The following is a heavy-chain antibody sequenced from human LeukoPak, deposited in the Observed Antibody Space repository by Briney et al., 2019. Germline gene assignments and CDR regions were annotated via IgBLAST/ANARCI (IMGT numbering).Heavy chain of an antibody. V-gene: IGHV3-15*01. CDR1: GFTFSNAW. D-gene: IGHD3-3*01. CDR3: TTRYYDFWSGLGY. CDR2: IKSKTDGGTT. Sequence: GGSLRLSCAASGFTFSNAWMCWVRQAPGKGLEWVGRIKSKTDGGTTDYAAPVKGRFTISRDDSKNTLYLQMNSLKTEDTAVYYCTTRYYDFWSGLGYWGQGTLVTVSS. J-gene: IGHJ4*02.